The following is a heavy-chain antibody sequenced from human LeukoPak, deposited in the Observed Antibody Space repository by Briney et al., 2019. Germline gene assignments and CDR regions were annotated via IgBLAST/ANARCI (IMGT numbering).Heavy chain of an antibody. V-gene: IGHV4-39*07. CDR1: GGSINSSSYY. Sequence: SETLSLTCTVSGGSINSSSYYWGWIRQPPGKGLEWIGSIFYSGNTYDNPSLKSRVTISVDTSKNQFSLKLSSVTAADTAVYYCARVGYYYDSSAFKGFDYWGQGTLVTVSS. D-gene: IGHD3-22*01. CDR3: ARVGYYYDSSAFKGFDY. CDR2: IFYSGNT. J-gene: IGHJ4*02.